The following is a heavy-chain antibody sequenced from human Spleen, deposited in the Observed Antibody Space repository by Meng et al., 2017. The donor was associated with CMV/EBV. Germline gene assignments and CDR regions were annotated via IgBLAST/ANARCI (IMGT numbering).Heavy chain of an antibody. Sequence: LRLSCAISGDSVSTNSAAWNWIRQSPSRGLEWLGRTYFRSKWYSDYGVSVKSRITINADTSKNQFSLQLNSVTPEDTAVYYCVRIGYSSVYYYELDVWGQGTTVTVSS. CDR2: TYFRSKWYS. CDR3: VRIGYSSVYYYELDV. V-gene: IGHV6-1*01. D-gene: IGHD2-15*01. J-gene: IGHJ6*02. CDR1: GDSVSTNSAA.